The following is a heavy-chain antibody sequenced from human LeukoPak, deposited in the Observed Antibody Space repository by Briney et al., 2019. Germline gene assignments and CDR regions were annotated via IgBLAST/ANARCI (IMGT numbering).Heavy chain of an antibody. V-gene: IGHV4-39*01. Sequence: SETLSLTCTVSGGSISSSSYYWGCIRQPPGKGLVWIGSIYYSGSTFSNTSLKSLVTISVDTSKNQFSLKLSSVTAADTAVYYCALGGYDFWSGYYSQPDYWGQGTLVTVSS. CDR3: ALGGYDFWSGYYSQPDY. CDR1: GGSISSSSYY. D-gene: IGHD3-3*01. CDR2: IYYSGST. J-gene: IGHJ4*02.